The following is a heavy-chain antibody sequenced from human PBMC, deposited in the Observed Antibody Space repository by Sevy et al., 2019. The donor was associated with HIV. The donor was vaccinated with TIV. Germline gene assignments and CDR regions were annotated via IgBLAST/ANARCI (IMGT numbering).Heavy chain of an antibody. J-gene: IGHJ6*02. Sequence: GGSLRLSCEASGFTVSGNYMAWVRLAPGKGLEWVSLIDRGGSTYYADYVKGRFTISRDNAKNTRYLQMNPLRAEDTAVYFCAMDRYYDASGYYYYYYGIDVWGQGTTVTVSS. CDR3: AMDRYYDASGYYYYYYGIDV. CDR2: IDRGGST. CDR1: GFTVSGNY. V-gene: IGHV3-66*01. D-gene: IGHD3-22*01.